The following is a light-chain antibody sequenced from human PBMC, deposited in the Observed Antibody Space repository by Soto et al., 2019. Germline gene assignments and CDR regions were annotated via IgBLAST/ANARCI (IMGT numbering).Light chain of an antibody. Sequence: EIVLTQSPATLSLSPGERATLSCRASQSVSRYLAWYQPKPGQAPRRLIYDASNRATGIPARFSGSGSGTDFTRTISSLEPEDFAVYYCQQRSNGPPGITFGPGTKVDIK. J-gene: IGKJ3*01. CDR1: QSVSRY. CDR3: QQRSNGPPGIT. CDR2: DAS. V-gene: IGKV3-11*01.